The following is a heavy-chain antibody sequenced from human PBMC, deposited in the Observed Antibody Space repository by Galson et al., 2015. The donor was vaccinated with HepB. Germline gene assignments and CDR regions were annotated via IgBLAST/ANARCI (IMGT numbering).Heavy chain of an antibody. Sequence: SLRLSCAASGFTFSNYAITWVRQAPGKGLEWVSGISGSGDNTYYAASVKGRFTISRDNSKNTLYMQMNSLRDEDTALYYCAGGYGDYVLGACYFDYWGQGTLVTVSS. J-gene: IGHJ4*02. CDR1: GFTFSNYA. CDR2: ISGSGDNT. CDR3: AGGYGDYVLGACYFDY. V-gene: IGHV3-23*01. D-gene: IGHD4-17*01.